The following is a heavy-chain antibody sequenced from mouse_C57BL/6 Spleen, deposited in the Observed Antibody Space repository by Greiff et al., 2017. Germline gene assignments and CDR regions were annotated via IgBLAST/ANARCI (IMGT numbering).Heavy chain of an antibody. D-gene: IGHD2-4*01. CDR2: INPSSGYT. CDR1: GYTFTSYW. CDR3: AVYDYGYAMDY. J-gene: IGHJ4*01. Sequence: QVQLKESGAELAKPGASVKLSCKASGYTFTSYWMHWVKQRPGQGLEWIGYINPSSGYTKYNQKFKDKATLTSDKSSSTAYMQLSSLTYEDSAVYYCAVYDYGYAMDYWGQGTSVTVSS. V-gene: IGHV1-7*01.